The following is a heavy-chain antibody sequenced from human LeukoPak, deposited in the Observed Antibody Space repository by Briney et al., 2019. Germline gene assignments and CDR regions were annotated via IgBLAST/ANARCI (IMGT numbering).Heavy chain of an antibody. CDR2: IYHSGTT. Sequence: SETLSLTCTVSGGSISSSSYYWGWIRQPPGKGLEWIGSIYHSGTTYYNPSLKSRATISVDTSKNQFSLKLSSVTAADTAVYYCAREGGYSYGDAPLHFDYWGQGTLVTVSS. CDR3: AREGGYSYGDAPLHFDY. D-gene: IGHD5-18*01. CDR1: GGSISSSSYY. V-gene: IGHV4-39*07. J-gene: IGHJ4*02.